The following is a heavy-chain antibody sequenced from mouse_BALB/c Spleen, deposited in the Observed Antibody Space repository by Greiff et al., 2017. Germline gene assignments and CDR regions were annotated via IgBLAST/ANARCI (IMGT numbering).Heavy chain of an antibody. Sequence: EVKLVESGGGLVQPGGSMKLSCVASGFTFSSYWMSWVRQSPEKGLEWVAEIRLKSDNYATHYAESVKGKFTISRDDSKSRLYLQMNSLRAEDTGIYYCTRYGNYFDYWGQGTTLTVSS. J-gene: IGHJ2*01. V-gene: IGHV6-6*02. D-gene: IGHD2-1*01. CDR1: GFTFSSYW. CDR2: IRLKSDNYAT. CDR3: TRYGNYFDY.